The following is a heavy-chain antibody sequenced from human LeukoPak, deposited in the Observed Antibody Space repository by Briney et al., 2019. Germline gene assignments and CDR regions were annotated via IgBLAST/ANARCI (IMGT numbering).Heavy chain of an antibody. CDR3: ARGLGGQQLAQGDY. CDR1: GGTFSSYA. Sequence: GASVKVSCKASGGTFSSYAISWVRQAPGQGLEWMGRIIPILGIANYAQKFQGRVTITADKSTSTAYMELSSLRSEDTAVYYCARGLGGQQLAQGDYWGQGTLVTVSS. D-gene: IGHD6-13*01. J-gene: IGHJ4*02. CDR2: IIPILGIA. V-gene: IGHV1-69*04.